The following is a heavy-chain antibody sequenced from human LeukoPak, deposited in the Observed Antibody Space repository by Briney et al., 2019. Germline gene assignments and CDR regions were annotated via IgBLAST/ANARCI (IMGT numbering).Heavy chain of an antibody. CDR2: ISASNGNT. V-gene: IGHV1-18*01. J-gene: IGHJ4*02. D-gene: IGHD6-13*01. CDR3: ARSKTDSAAAEE. Sequence: GASVKVSFKASGYTFTSYGISWVRQAPGQGLEWMGWISASNGNTNSAQKLQGRVTLTTDTSTSTAYMELRSLRPDDTAVYYCARSKTDSAAAEEWGQGTLVTVSS. CDR1: GYTFTSYG.